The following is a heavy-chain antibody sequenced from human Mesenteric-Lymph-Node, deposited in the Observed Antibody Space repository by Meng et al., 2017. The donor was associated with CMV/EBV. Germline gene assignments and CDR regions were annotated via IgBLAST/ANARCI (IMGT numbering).Heavy chain of an antibody. V-gene: IGHV3-48*04. CDR2: ITSSSITI. Sequence: GESLKISCAASGFTFSSYSINWVRQAPGKGLEWVSYITSSSITISYADSVKGRFTISRDNAKNSLYLQMNSLRAEDTAVYYCARDVTYAFDYWGRGTLVTVSS. CDR3: ARDVTYAFDY. D-gene: IGHD2-21*02. CDR1: GFTFSSYS. J-gene: IGHJ4*02.